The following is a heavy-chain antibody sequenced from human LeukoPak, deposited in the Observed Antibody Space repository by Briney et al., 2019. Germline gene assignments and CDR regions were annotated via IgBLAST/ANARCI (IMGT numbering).Heavy chain of an antibody. Sequence: SVKVSCKASGGTFSSYAISWVQQAPGQGLEWMGGIIPIFGTANYAQKFQGRVTITADESTSTAYMELSSLRSEDTAVYYCARGRSSVRRPYYYYYGMDVWGQGTTVTVSS. CDR1: GGTFSSYA. CDR3: ARGRSSVRRPYYYYYGMDV. D-gene: IGHD3-10*02. V-gene: IGHV1-69*13. CDR2: IIPIFGTA. J-gene: IGHJ6*02.